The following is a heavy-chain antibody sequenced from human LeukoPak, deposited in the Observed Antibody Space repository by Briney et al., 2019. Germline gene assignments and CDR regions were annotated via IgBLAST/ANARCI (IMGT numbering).Heavy chain of an antibody. V-gene: IGHV3-23*01. Sequence: GGSLRLSCATFGFSFTNFGMAWVRQAPGKGLEWVSSIHTTGGRTYYAESVKGRFTISRDNSKNSLYLQMNSLRAEDTAIYYCARDCESGYSHGLCWGQGTLVTVSS. D-gene: IGHD5-18*01. CDR1: GFSFTNFG. CDR3: ARDCESGYSHGLC. CDR2: IHTTGGRT. J-gene: IGHJ4*02.